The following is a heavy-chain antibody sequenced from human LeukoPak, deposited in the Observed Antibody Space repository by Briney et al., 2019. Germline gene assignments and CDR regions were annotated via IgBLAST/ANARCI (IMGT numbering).Heavy chain of an antibody. Sequence: GGSLRLSCAASGFTFSDYYMSWIRQAPGKGLEWVSYISSSGSTIYYADSVEGRFTISRDNAKNSLYLQMNSLRAVDTAVYYCARDHCSSTSCYIGYWGQGTLVTVSS. CDR2: ISSSGSTI. CDR1: GFTFSDYY. V-gene: IGHV3-11*01. J-gene: IGHJ4*02. D-gene: IGHD2-2*02. CDR3: ARDHCSSTSCYIGY.